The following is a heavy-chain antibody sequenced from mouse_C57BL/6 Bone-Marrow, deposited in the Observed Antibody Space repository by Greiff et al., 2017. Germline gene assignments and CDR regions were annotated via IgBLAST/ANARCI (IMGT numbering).Heavy chain of an antibody. J-gene: IGHJ4*01. CDR2: IRLKSDNYAT. CDR1: GFTFSNYW. V-gene: IGHV6-3*01. D-gene: IGHD1-1*01. CDR3: TGGTYGSSYVDAMDY. Sequence: EVQLQESGGGLVQPGGSMKLSCVASGFTFSNYWMNWVRQSPEKGLEWVAQIRLKSDNYATHYAESVKGRFTISRDDSKSSVYLQMNNLRAEDTGIYYCTGGTYGSSYVDAMDYWGQGTSVTVSS.